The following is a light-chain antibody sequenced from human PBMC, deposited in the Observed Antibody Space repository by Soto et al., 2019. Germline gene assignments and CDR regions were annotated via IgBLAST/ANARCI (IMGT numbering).Light chain of an antibody. CDR2: GVS. CDR3: CSYSATYTYV. CDR1: SSDVGGYDY. V-gene: IGLV2-11*01. J-gene: IGLJ1*01. Sequence: QSVLTQPRSVSESPGQSVTISCTGTSSDVGGYDYLSWYQQHPGKAPKLLIYGVSERPSGVPDRFSGSKSGSTASLTISGLQAEDEADYYCCSYSATYTYVFGTGTKVTVL.